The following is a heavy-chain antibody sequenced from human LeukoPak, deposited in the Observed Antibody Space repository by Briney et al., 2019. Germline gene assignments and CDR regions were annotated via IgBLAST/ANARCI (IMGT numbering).Heavy chain of an antibody. CDR1: GFTFSNYA. Sequence: GGSLRLSCSASGFTFSNYAMHWVRQPPGKGLEYVSAINSNGGSTYYVNSVKGRFTISRDNSKNTVHLQMSSLRADDTAVCYCVKDWRRASFFDPWGQGTLVTVSS. CDR3: VKDWRRASFFDP. J-gene: IGHJ5*02. CDR2: INSNGGST. V-gene: IGHV3-64D*06.